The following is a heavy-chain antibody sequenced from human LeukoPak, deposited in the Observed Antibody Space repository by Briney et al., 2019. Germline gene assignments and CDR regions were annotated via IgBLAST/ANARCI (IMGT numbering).Heavy chain of an antibody. CDR2: INPSGGST. CDR3: ARDIRTMQRSRFNFDY. V-gene: IGHV1-46*01. J-gene: IGHJ4*02. D-gene: IGHD2-2*01. CDR1: GYTFTSYY. Sequence: HWASVKVSCKASGYTFTSYYMHWVRQAPGQGLGWMGIINPSGGSTSYAQKFQGRVTMTRDTSTSTVYMELSSLRSEDTAVYYCARDIRTMQRSRFNFDYWGQGTLVTVSS.